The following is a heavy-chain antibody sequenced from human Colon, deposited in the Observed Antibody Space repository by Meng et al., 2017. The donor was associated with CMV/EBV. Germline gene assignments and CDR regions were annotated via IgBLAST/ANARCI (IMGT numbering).Heavy chain of an antibody. CDR2: ISYDGSNK. CDR3: ARESDSYGYDAAAY. D-gene: IGHD5-18*01. J-gene: IGHJ4*02. Sequence: GESLKISCAASGFTFSSYAMHWVRQAPGKGLEWVAVISYDGSNKYYADSVKGRFTISRDNSKNTLYLQMNSLRAEDTAVYYCARESDSYGYDAAAYWGQGTLVTVSS. CDR1: GFTFSSYA. V-gene: IGHV3-30-3*01.